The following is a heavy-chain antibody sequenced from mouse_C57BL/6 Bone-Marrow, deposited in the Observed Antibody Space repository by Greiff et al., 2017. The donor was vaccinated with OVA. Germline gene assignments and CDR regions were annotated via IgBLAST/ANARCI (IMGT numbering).Heavy chain of an antibody. D-gene: IGHD1-1*01. V-gene: IGHV5-6*01. CDR2: ISSGGSYP. CDR1: GFTFSSYG. CDR3: ARHGDYGSFFDY. J-gene: IGHJ2*01. Sequence: EVKLVESGGDLVKPGGSLKLSCAASGFTFSSYGMSWVRQTPDKRLEWVATISSGGSYPYYPDSVKGRFTISRDNAKNTLYLQMSSLKSEDTAMYYCARHGDYGSFFDYWGQGTTLTVSS.